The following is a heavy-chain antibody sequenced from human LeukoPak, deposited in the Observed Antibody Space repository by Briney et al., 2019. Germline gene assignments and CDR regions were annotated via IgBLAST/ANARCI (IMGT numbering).Heavy chain of an antibody. CDR2: IYYSGST. V-gene: IGHV4-59*12. Sequence: PSETLSLTCTVSGGSISSYYWSWIRQPPGKGLEWIGYIYYSGSTNYNPSLKSRVTISVDTSKNQFSLKLSSVTAADTAVYYYAREGWYNWNPYYFDYWGQGTLVTVSS. J-gene: IGHJ4*02. D-gene: IGHD1-1*01. CDR1: GGSISSYY. CDR3: AREGWYNWNPYYFDY.